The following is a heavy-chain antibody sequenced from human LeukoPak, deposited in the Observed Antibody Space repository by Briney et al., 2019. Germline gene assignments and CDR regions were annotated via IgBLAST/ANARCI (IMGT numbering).Heavy chain of an antibody. Sequence: ASVKVSCKASGYTFTSYYMHWVRQAPGQGLEWMGIINPSGGSTSYAQKFQGRVTVTRDTSTSTVRMELSDLRSEDTAVYYCARDQEGFDYWGQGTLVTVSS. V-gene: IGHV1-46*01. CDR2: INPSGGST. CDR3: ARDQEGFDY. J-gene: IGHJ4*02. CDR1: GYTFTSYY.